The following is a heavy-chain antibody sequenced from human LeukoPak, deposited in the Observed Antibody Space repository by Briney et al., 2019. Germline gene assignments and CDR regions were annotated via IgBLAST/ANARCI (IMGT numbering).Heavy chain of an antibody. V-gene: IGHV4-59*01. J-gene: IGHJ4*02. D-gene: IGHD5-18*01. CDR1: GGSISSYY. Sequence: SETLSLTCTASGGSISSYYWSWIRQPPGKGLEWIGYIYYSGSTNYNPSLKSRVTISVDTSKNQFSLKLSSVTAADTAVYYCARSTGGYSYGRYFDYWGQGTLVTVSS. CDR3: ARSTGGYSYGRYFDY. CDR2: IYYSGST.